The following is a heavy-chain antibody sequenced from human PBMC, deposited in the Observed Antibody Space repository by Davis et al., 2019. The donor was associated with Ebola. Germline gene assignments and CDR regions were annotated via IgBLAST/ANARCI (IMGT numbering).Heavy chain of an antibody. Sequence: PGGSLRLSCTVSGGSISSHYWSWIRQPAGKGLEWIGRIYTSGRTNYNPSLKSRTTMSVDTSKNQFSLKLSSVTAADTAVYYCASVPAAAVPFYMDVWGRGTTVTVSS. V-gene: IGHV4-4*07. CDR1: GGSISSHY. CDR3: ASVPAAAVPFYMDV. J-gene: IGHJ6*03. D-gene: IGHD2-2*01. CDR2: IYTSGRT.